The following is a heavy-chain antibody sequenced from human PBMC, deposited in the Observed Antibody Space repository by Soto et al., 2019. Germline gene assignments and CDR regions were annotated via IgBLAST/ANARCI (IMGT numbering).Heavy chain of an antibody. CDR2: ISAYNGNT. J-gene: IGHJ4*02. CDR3: ARGEQYYDFWSGPLGY. Sequence: ASVKVSCKASGYTFTSYGISWVRQAPGQGLEWMGWISAYNGNTNYAQKLQGRVTMTTDTSTSTAYMEPRSLRSDDTAVYYCARGEQYYDFWSGPLGYWGQGTLVTVSS. CDR1: GYTFTSYG. V-gene: IGHV1-18*01. D-gene: IGHD3-3*01.